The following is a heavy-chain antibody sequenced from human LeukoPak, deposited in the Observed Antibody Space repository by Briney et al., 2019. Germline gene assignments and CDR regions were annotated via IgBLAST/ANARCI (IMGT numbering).Heavy chain of an antibody. CDR3: AKARASTDDYYYYGMDV. Sequence: PGGSLRLSCAASGFTFSSYSMNWVRQAPGKGLEWVSSISSSSSYIYYADSVKGRFTISRDNAKNSLYLQMNSLRAEDTAVYYCAKARASTDDYYYYGMDVWGQGTTVTVSS. V-gene: IGHV3-21*01. D-gene: IGHD1-26*01. J-gene: IGHJ6*02. CDR1: GFTFSSYS. CDR2: ISSSSSYI.